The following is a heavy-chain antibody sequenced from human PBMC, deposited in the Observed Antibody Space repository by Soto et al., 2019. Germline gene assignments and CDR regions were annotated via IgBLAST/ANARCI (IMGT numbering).Heavy chain of an antibody. D-gene: IGHD5-18*01. V-gene: IGHV1-69*12. J-gene: IGHJ6*02. Sequence: QVQLVQSGAEVKKPGSSVKVSCKASGGTFSSYAISWVRQAPGQGLEWMGGIIPIFGTANYAQKFQGRVTITADXXTXTXXMELSSLRSEDTAVYYWARDQGYSYGPAYYYGMDVWGQGTTVTVSS. CDR1: GGTFSSYA. CDR2: IIPIFGTA. CDR3: ARDQGYSYGPAYYYGMDV.